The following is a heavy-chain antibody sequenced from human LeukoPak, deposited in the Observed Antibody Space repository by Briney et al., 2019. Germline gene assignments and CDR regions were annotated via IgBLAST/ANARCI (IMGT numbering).Heavy chain of an antibody. CDR1: GNYW. V-gene: IGHV3-74*01. CDR2: INSDGSWT. D-gene: IGHD4-17*01. J-gene: IGHJ5*02. CDR3: AKGPTVTSNWFDP. Sequence: GGSLRLSCAASGNYWMHWVRQAPGKGLVWVSHINSDGSWTSYADSVKGRFTISKDNSKNTLYLQMNSLRAEDTAVYYCAKGPTVTSNWFDPWGQGTLVTVSS.